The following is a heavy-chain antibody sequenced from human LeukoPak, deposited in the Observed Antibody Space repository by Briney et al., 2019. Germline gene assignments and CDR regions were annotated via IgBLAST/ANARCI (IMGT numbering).Heavy chain of an antibody. V-gene: IGHV1-18*01. CDR3: ARGGPDYDFWSGYSDPKFDY. Sequence: ASVKVSCKASGYTFTSYSISWVRQAPGQGLEWMGWISAYNGNTNYAQKLQGRVTMTTDTSTSTAYMELRSLRSDDTAVYYCARGGPDYDFWSGYSDPKFDYWGQGTLVTVSS. J-gene: IGHJ4*02. CDR2: ISAYNGNT. CDR1: GYTFTSYS. D-gene: IGHD3-3*01.